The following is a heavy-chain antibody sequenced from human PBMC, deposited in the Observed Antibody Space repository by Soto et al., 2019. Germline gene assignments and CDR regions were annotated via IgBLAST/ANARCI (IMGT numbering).Heavy chain of an antibody. V-gene: IGHV1-69*02. J-gene: IGHJ4*02. Sequence: ASVKVSCKTSGDTFSYYTVNWVRQALGLGLEWMGRINPILTLSNYAQNFRGRVSITADKSTSTAYMYLNSLKTEDTAVYYCTTMDNYGGNLPFDYWGQGTLVTVSS. D-gene: IGHD4-17*01. CDR2: INPILTLS. CDR3: TTMDNYGGNLPFDY. CDR1: GDTFSYYT.